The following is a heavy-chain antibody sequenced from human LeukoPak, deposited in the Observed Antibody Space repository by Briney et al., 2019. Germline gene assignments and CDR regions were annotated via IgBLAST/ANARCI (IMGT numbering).Heavy chain of an antibody. CDR3: ARDTRITSEAINI. J-gene: IGHJ3*02. Sequence: GGSLRHSSAASGFTVSSNYMSRVRQAPGKGLEWVSVIYSGGSTYYADSVKGRFTISRDNSKNTLYLQMNSLRAEDTAVYYCARDTRITSEAINISGQGTMVTVSS. D-gene: IGHD3-10*01. CDR1: GFTVSSNY. V-gene: IGHV3-53*01. CDR2: IYSGGST.